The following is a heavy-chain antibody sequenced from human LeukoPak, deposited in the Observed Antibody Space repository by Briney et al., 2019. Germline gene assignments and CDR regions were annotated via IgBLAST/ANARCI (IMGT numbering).Heavy chain of an antibody. CDR3: APRITMVRGVIHY. CDR2: IYSGGST. D-gene: IGHD3-10*01. J-gene: IGHJ4*02. Sequence: QPGGSLRLSCAASGFTVSSYYMSWVRQAPGKGLEWVSVIYSGGSTYYADSVKGRFTISRDNSKNTLYLQMNSLRAEDTAVHYCAPRITMVRGVIHYWGQGTLVTVSS. CDR1: GFTVSSYY. V-gene: IGHV3-53*01.